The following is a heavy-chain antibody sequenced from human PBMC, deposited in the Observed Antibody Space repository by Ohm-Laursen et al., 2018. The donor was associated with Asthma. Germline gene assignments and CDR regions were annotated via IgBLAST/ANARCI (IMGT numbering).Heavy chain of an antibody. D-gene: IGHD6-13*01. Sequence: SDTLSLTCAVYGGSLSGYYWSWIRPPPGKGLEWIGEINHSGSTNYNPSLKSRVTISVDTSKNQFSLKLSSVTAADTAVYYCARGSSWYVLGAFDIWGQGTMVTVSS. V-gene: IGHV4-34*01. CDR3: ARGSSWYVLGAFDI. CDR1: GGSLSGYY. CDR2: INHSGST. J-gene: IGHJ3*02.